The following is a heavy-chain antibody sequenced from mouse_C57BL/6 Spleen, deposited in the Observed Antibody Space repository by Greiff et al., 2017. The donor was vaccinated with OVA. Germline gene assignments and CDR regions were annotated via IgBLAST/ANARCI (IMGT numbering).Heavy chain of an antibody. CDR2: ISSGGSYT. CDR1: GFTFSSYG. V-gene: IGHV5-6*01. J-gene: IGHJ1*03. Sequence: EVKLMESGGDLVKPGGSLKLSCAASGFTFSSYGMSWVRPTPDKRLEWVATISSGGSYTYYPDSVKGRFTISRDNAKNTLYLQMSSLKSEDTAMYYCARHNYYGSSSYWYFDVWGTGTTVTVSS. D-gene: IGHD1-1*01. CDR3: ARHNYYGSSSYWYFDV.